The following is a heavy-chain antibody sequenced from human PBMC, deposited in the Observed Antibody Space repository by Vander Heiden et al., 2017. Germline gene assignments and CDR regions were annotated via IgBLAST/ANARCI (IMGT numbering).Heavy chain of an antibody. V-gene: IGHV1-18*01. D-gene: IGHD3-3*01. CDR1: GYTFTSYG. CDR3: ARAKYDFWVVNYYYYGMDV. J-gene: IGHJ6*02. CDR2: ISAYNGNT. Sequence: QVQLVQSGAEVKKPGASVKVSCKASGYTFTSYGIGWVRQAPGQGLEWMGWISAYNGNTNYAQKLQGRVTMTTDTSASTAYMELRSLRSDDTAVYYCARAKYDFWVVNYYYYGMDVWGQGTTVTVSS.